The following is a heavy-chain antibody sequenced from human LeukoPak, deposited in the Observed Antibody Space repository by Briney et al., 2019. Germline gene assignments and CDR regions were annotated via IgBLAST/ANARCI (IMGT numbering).Heavy chain of an antibody. J-gene: IGHJ5*02. V-gene: IGHV4-61*01. CDR1: GGSISSDTYN. CDR2: IHYSGTT. CDR3: AREVRGQAWFDP. Sequence: PSQTLSLTCTVSGGSISSDTYNWSWIRQPPGKGLEWIGYIHYSGTTNYNPSLKSRLTISVDTSKNQFSLNLDSVTAADTAVYFCAREVRGQAWFDPWGQGTLVTVSS.